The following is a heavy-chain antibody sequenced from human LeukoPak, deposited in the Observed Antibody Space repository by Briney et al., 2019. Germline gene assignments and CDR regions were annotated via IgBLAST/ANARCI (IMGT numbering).Heavy chain of an antibody. V-gene: IGHV4-59*08. D-gene: IGHD3-16*02. J-gene: IGHJ4*02. Sequence: SETLSLTCTVSGGSISSYYWSRIRQPPGKGLEWIGTMYHSGSTYYNPSLKSRVTISVDTSKNQFSLKLSSVTAADTAVYYCARYDVWGSYRAFDYWGQGTLVTVSS. CDR1: GGSISSYY. CDR2: MYHSGST. CDR3: ARYDVWGSYRAFDY.